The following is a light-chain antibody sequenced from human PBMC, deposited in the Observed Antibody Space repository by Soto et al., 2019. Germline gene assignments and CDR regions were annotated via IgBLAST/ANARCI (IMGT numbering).Light chain of an antibody. V-gene: IGLV1-44*01. CDR2: GTN. CDR3: AAWDGSLSGGV. Sequence: QSVLTQPPSASGTPGQRVTVSCSVSRSNIGSDAVNWYQQLPGTAPKLLIFGTNKRPSGVPDRFSGSKSGTSASLAISGLQSEDEADYYCAAWDGSLSGGVFGGGTQVTVL. CDR1: RSNIGSDA. J-gene: IGLJ3*02.